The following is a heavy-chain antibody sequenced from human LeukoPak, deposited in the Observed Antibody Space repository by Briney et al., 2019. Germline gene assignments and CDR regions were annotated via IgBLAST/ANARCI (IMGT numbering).Heavy chain of an antibody. J-gene: IGHJ5*02. CDR3: ARDDSSSWSGGGWFDP. Sequence: SETLSLTCAVSGGSISSGGYSWSWIRQPPGKGLEWIGYIYHSGSTYYNPSLKSRVTISVDRSKNQFSLKLSSVTAADTVVYYCARDDSSSWSGGGWFDPWGQGTLVTVSS. CDR2: IYHSGST. CDR1: GGSISSGGYS. V-gene: IGHV4-30-2*01. D-gene: IGHD6-13*01.